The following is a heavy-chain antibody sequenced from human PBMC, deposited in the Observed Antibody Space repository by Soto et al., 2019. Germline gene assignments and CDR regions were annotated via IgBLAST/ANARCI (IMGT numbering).Heavy chain of an antibody. CDR2: IYHTGST. D-gene: IGHD3-16*02. CDR3: ARYRFSGTKWSKVDY. Sequence: SETLSLTXTVSGVTVSSDAYYWSWIRQPPGKGLEWIGNIYHTGSTYYSPSLKSRVDISLDRSTNQFSLRLSSVTAADTAVYYCARYRFSGTKWSKVDYWGQGTLVTVSS. CDR1: GVTVSSDAYY. V-gene: IGHV4-31*02. J-gene: IGHJ4*02.